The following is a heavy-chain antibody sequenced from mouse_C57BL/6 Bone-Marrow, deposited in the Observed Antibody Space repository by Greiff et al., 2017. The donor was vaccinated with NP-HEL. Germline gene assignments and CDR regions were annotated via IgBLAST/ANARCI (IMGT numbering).Heavy chain of an antibody. Sequence: QVHVKQSGAELAKPGASVKLSCKASGYTFTSYWMHWVKQRPGQGLEWIGYINPSSGYTKYNQKFKDKATLTADKSSSTAYMQLSSLTYEDSAVYYCARERIYYCNYFDYWGQGTTLTVSS. V-gene: IGHV1-7*01. CDR1: GYTFTSYW. CDR2: INPSSGYT. CDR3: ARERIYYCNYFDY. D-gene: IGHD2-1*01. J-gene: IGHJ2*01.